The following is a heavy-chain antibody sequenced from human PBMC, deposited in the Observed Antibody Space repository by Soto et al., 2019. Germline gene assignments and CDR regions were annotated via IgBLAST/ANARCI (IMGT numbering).Heavy chain of an antibody. J-gene: IGHJ5*02. D-gene: IGHD5-18*01. V-gene: IGHV4-31*03. CDR1: GGSISSGGYY. CDR2: IYYSGST. CDR3: ARAGTAPGERWFDP. Sequence: SETLSLTCTVSGGSISSGGYYWSWIRQHPGEGLEWIGYIYYSGSTYYNPSLKSRVTISVDTSKNQFSLKLSSVTAADTAVYYCARAGTAPGERWFDPWGQGTLVTVSS.